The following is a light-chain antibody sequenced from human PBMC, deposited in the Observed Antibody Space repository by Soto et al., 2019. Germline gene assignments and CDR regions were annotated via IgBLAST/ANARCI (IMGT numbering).Light chain of an antibody. CDR2: EVS. Sequence: QSVLTQPASVSGSPGQSITISCTGTSSDVGAYNSVSWYQHHPGKAPKLMIYEVSNRPSGVSNRFSGSKSGNTASLTISGLQAEDEADYYCSSYTGSSNVFGTGTKVTVL. CDR1: SSDVGAYNS. V-gene: IGLV2-14*01. CDR3: SSYTGSSNV. J-gene: IGLJ1*01.